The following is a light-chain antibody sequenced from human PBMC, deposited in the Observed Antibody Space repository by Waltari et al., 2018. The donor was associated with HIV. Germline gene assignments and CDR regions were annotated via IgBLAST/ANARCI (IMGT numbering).Light chain of an antibody. J-gene: IGKJ1*01. Sequence: EIVMTHSPVTLPVSPGARATLSCRASQNLWNKIAWYQRRPGQSPRLVIFATSVRATGIPTRFSGSGSGTDFALTITTLQPEDYGMYYCQQYNGSWTFGRGTRVE. CDR1: QNLWNK. CDR3: QQYNGSWT. CDR2: ATS. V-gene: IGKV3D-15*03.